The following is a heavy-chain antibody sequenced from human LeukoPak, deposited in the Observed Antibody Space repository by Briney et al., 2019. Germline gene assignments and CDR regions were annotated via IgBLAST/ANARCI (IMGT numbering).Heavy chain of an antibody. J-gene: IGHJ4*02. V-gene: IGHV3-33*01. D-gene: IGHD4-17*01. CDR3: ARDPTRPESDDYGDYGGGFDY. CDR1: GFTFSSYG. Sequence: GGSLRLSCAASGFTFSSYGMHWVRQAPGKGLEWVAVIWYDGSNKYYADSVKGRFTISRDNSKNTLYLQMNSLRAEDTAVYYCARDPTRPESDDYGDYGGGFDYWGQGTLVTVSS. CDR2: IWYDGSNK.